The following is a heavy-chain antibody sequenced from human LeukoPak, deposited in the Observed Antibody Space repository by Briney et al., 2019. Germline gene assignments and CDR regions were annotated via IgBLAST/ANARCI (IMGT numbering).Heavy chain of an antibody. CDR2: IGTAGDT. Sequence: GGSLRLSCAASGFTFSNYDMHWVRQATGKGLEWVSAIGTAGDTYYPGSVRGRFTMSRENAKNSLYLQMNSLAAGDTAVYYCARGANTHFDYWGQGILVTVSS. D-gene: IGHD1-26*01. V-gene: IGHV3-13*04. J-gene: IGHJ4*02. CDR1: GFTFSNYD. CDR3: ARGANTHFDY.